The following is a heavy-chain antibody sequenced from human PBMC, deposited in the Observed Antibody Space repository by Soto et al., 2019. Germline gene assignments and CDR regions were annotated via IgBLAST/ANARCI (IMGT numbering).Heavy chain of an antibody. V-gene: IGHV4-31*03. J-gene: IGHJ4*02. Sequence: QVQLQESGPGLVKPSQTLSLTCTVSGGSISSGGYYWSWIRQHPGKGLEWIGYIYYSGSTYYNPSLKSRVTISVDTSKNQFSLKLSSVTAADTAVYYCARGRVGIAAAGTGYFDYWGQGTLVTVSS. D-gene: IGHD6-13*01. CDR2: IYYSGST. CDR1: GGSISSGGYY. CDR3: ARGRVGIAAAGTGYFDY.